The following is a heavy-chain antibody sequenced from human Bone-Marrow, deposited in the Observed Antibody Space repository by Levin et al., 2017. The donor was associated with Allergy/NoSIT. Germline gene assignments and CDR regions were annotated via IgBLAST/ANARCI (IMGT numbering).Heavy chain of an antibody. V-gene: IGHV3-64*01. J-gene: IGHJ5*02. CDR2: ISSNGVIT. D-gene: IGHD4-17*01. CDR1: GFSFSDYA. Sequence: LSLTCAASGFSFSDYAMHWVRQAPGKGLDYVSTISSNGVITYYSKSVKGRFTISRDNSKSALFLQMGSLTTDDMAVYYCARGGTTVFDWFDPWGQGTLVTVSS. CDR3: ARGGTTVFDWFDP.